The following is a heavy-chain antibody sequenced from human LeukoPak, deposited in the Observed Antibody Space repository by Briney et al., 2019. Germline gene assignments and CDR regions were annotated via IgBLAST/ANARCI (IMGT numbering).Heavy chain of an antibody. Sequence: ASVKVSCKASGYTFTSYDINWARQAPGQGLEWLGLINPSGSSTLYAQKFQGRVTMTRDMSTTTDYMELSSLRSEDTAVYYCARDNSVGDVAWWFDPWGQGTLVTVSS. J-gene: IGHJ5*02. CDR3: ARDNSVGDVAWWFDP. V-gene: IGHV1-46*01. CDR2: INPSGSST. CDR1: GYTFTSYD. D-gene: IGHD1-26*01.